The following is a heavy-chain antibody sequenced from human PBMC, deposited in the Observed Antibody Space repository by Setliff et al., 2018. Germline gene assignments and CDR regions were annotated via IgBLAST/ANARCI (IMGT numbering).Heavy chain of an antibody. CDR1: GDSINSRTNY. J-gene: IGHJ4*02. CDR3: ARDRVVVVAAQRGYYSDY. D-gene: IGHD2-15*01. Sequence: SETLSLTCTVSGDSINSRTNYWSWIRQPAGKGPEWIGHIYASWSTNYNPSLKSRVTISLDTSKNQFSLKLSSVTAADTAVYYCARDRVVVVAAQRGYYSDYWGQGTLVTVSS. CDR2: IYASWST. V-gene: IGHV4-61*09.